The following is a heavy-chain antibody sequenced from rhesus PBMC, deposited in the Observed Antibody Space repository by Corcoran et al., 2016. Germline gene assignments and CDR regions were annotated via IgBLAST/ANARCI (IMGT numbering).Heavy chain of an antibody. CDR3: ARGAGGNRYDV. J-gene: IGHJ5-1*01. CDR1: GDSISSTNW. D-gene: IGHD4-29*01. CDR2: FYSNTETI. Sequence: QVQLQESGPGLVKPSETLSLTCAVSGDSISSTNWWTWIRQPPGKGLEWIGSFYSNTETIDYNPSLRIRVTISKATSKNQFSLKLSSVTAADTAVYYCARGAGGNRYDVWGPGVLVTVSS. V-gene: IGHV4S18*01.